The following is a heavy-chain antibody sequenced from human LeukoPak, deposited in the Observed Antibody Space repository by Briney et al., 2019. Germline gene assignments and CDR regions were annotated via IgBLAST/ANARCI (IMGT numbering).Heavy chain of an antibody. CDR2: IYYSGST. CDR3: ARSAYDSELDDAFDI. Sequence: SQTLSLTCTVSGGSISSGGYYWSWIRQHPGKGLEWIGYIYYSGSTYYNPSLKSRVTISVDTSKNQLSLKLSSVTAADTAVYYCARSAYDSELDDAFDIWGQGTMVTVSS. J-gene: IGHJ3*02. CDR1: GGSISSGGYY. D-gene: IGHD3-22*01. V-gene: IGHV4-31*03.